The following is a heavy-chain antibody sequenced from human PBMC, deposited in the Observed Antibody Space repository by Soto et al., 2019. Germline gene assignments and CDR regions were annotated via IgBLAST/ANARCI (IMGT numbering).Heavy chain of an antibody. J-gene: IGHJ4*02. CDR1: GGSFSAYY. V-gene: IGHV4-34*01. CDR2: INNSGST. D-gene: IGHD2-8*02. Sequence: QVQLQQWGAGLLKPSETLSLTCAVYGGSFSAYYWSWIRQPPGKGLEWIGEINNSGSTNYNPSLKSRVTISVDTSKNQFSLKLSSVTAADKAVYYCARGQSSLLLDCWGQGILVTVSS. CDR3: ARGQSSLLLDC.